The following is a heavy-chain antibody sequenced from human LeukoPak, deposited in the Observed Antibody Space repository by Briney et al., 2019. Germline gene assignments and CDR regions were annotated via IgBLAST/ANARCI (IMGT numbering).Heavy chain of an antibody. J-gene: IGHJ4*02. CDR1: GGSVSTYH. V-gene: IGHV4-59*02. D-gene: IGHD5-12*01. CDR3: ARVRGGYDAIDH. Sequence: SETLSLTCTVSGGSVSTYHWGWIRQPPGKGLEWIGYSYYTGSTNYNPSLTGRVTISVDMSKNQLSPKLISVTAADTAVYHCARVRGGYDAIDHWGQGTLVTVSS. CDR2: SYYTGST.